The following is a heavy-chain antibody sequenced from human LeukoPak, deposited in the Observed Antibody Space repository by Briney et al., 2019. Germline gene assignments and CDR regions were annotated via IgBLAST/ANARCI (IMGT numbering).Heavy chain of an antibody. CDR3: ARGENYGDYGIKYLDY. CDR2: INSDGSST. V-gene: IGHV3-74*01. D-gene: IGHD4-17*01. J-gene: IGHJ4*02. CDR1: GFTFSSYW. Sequence: GGSLRLSCAASGFTFSSYWMHWVRQAPGKGLVWVSRINSDGSSTSYADSVKGRFTISRDNAKNTLYLQMNSLRAEDTAVYYCARGENYGDYGIKYLDYWGQGTLVTVSS.